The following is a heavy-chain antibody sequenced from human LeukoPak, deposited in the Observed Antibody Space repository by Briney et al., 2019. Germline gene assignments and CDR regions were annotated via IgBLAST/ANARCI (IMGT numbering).Heavy chain of an antibody. Sequence: VASVKVSCKASGYTLIDYYMHWVRQAPGQGLEWMGWINPHSGGSNYAQKFQGRVTMTRDTSINTAYMELSRLRSDDTAVYYCARISREYPGKNSFDIWGQGTLVTVSS. V-gene: IGHV1-2*02. CDR2: INPHSGGS. CDR3: ARISREYPGKNSFDI. D-gene: IGHD3-10*01. CDR1: GYTLIDYY. J-gene: IGHJ3*02.